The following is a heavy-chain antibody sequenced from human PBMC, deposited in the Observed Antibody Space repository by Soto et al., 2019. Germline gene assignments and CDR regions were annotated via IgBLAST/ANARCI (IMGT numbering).Heavy chain of an antibody. D-gene: IGHD5-12*01. Sequence: QVQLVQSGTEMKKPGASVKVSCKTFGYSFVSYGISWVRQAPGQGLEWMGWISGYNGNTNYAQKVKGRLIMTTDTSTRTAFMELRSLRSDDTAVYYCARAGDGYRDPDFKAWFDPWGQGTLVTVSS. CDR2: ISGYNGNT. CDR3: ARAGDGYRDPDFKAWFDP. CDR1: GYSFVSYG. V-gene: IGHV1-18*01. J-gene: IGHJ5*02.